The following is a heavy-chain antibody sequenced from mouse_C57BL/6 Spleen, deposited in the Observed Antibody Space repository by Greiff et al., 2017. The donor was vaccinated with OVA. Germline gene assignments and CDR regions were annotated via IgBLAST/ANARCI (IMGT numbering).Heavy chain of an antibody. CDR3: AREGITTVPYYFDS. Sequence: QVQLQQPGTELVKPGASVKLSCKASGYTFTSYWMHWVKQRPGQGLEWIGNINPSNGGTNYNEKFKSKATLTVDKSSSTAYMQLSSLTSEDSAVYYCAREGITTVPYYFDSWGQGTTRTVSS. CDR1: GYTFTSYW. D-gene: IGHD1-1*01. V-gene: IGHV1-53*01. CDR2: INPSNGGT. J-gene: IGHJ2*01.